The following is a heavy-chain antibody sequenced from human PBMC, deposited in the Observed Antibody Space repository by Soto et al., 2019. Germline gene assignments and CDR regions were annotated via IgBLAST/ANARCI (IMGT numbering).Heavy chain of an antibody. J-gene: IGHJ4*02. D-gene: IGHD6-13*01. CDR3: AKDATRIAAAGTVSDY. Sequence: GGSLRLSCAASGFTFSSYAMSWVRQAPGKGLEWVSAISGSGGSTYYADSVKGRFTISRDNSKNTLYLQMNSLRAEDTAVYYCAKDATRIAAAGTVSDYWGQGTLVTVSS. CDR2: ISGSGGST. V-gene: IGHV3-23*01. CDR1: GFTFSSYA.